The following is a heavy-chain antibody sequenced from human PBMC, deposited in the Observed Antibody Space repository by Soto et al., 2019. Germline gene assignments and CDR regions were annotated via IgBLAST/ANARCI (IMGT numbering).Heavy chain of an antibody. Sequence: SETLSLTCTVSGGSISSYYWSWIRQPPGKGLEWIGYIYYSGSTNYNPSLKSRVTISVDTSKNQFSLKLSSVTAADTAVYYCARGLGSRIAAAGRRWFDPWGQGTPVTVSS. CDR3: ARGLGSRIAAAGRRWFDP. CDR1: GGSISSYY. J-gene: IGHJ5*02. V-gene: IGHV4-59*01. D-gene: IGHD6-13*01. CDR2: IYYSGST.